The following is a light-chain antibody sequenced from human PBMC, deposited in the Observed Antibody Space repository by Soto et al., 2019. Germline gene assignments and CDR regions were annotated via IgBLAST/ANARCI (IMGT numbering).Light chain of an antibody. J-gene: IGKJ3*01. CDR2: GAS. CDR3: QQYHDWPL. CDR1: ASIGST. Sequence: EIVMTQSPAALSMSPGERATLFCRASASIGSTLAWYQQKPGQAPRLLIYGASTRATGIPARFSGSGSGTDFTLTITSLQSEDFAVYYCQQYHDWPLFGPVTKMDIK. V-gene: IGKV3D-15*01.